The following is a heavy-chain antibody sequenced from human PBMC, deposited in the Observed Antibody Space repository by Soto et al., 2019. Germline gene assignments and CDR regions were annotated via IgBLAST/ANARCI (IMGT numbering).Heavy chain of an antibody. J-gene: IGHJ4*02. V-gene: IGHV3-53*01. CDR2: IYSGGYT. Sequence: ESGGGLIQPGGSLRLSCAVSGFTVSNNYMSWVRQAPGKGLEGVSVIYSGGYTAYGDSVKGRFTISRDNSKNTLYLQMNSRGPHGAGFFFGGTERGGGGYWGQGTLVTVSS. CDR3: GTERGGGGY. D-gene: IGHD1-1*01. CDR1: GFTVSNNY.